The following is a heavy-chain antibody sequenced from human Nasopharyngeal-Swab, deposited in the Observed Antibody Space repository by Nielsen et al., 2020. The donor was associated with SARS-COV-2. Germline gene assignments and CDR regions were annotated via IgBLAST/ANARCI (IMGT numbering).Heavy chain of an antibody. J-gene: IGHJ6*02. CDR2: IYYTGSA. D-gene: IGHD3/OR15-3a*01. CDR3: ARWVPFRRGTGRPSFYYFGMDV. V-gene: IGHV4-59*01. CDR1: GDSISPNY. Sequence: SETLSLTCTVSGDSISPNYWSWIRQSPGKRLEWIGDIYYTGSADYSPPLRTRVTISVDRSKNRFSLELTSVTTADTAVYYCARWVPFRRGTGRPSFYYFGMDVWGQGTTVTVSS.